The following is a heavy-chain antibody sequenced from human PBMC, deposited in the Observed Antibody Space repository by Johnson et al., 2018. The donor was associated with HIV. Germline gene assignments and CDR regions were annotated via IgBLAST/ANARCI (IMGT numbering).Heavy chain of an antibody. CDR1: GFTFSNVR. V-gene: IGHV3-15*01. D-gene: IGHD3-16*02. J-gene: IGHJ3*02. Sequence: VQLVESGGGLVKPGGSLRLSCAASGFTFSNVRMTWVRQAPGKGLEWVGRITRKIEGETTDYAAPVKGRFTISRDDSKKTLYLQMNSLTTEDTAVYYCTTAIVIDAFDIGGQGTMVTVSS. CDR3: TTAIVIDAFDI. CDR2: ITRKIEGETT.